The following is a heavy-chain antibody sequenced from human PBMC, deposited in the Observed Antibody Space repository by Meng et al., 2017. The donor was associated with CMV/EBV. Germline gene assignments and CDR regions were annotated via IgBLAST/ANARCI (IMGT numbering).Heavy chain of an antibody. Sequence: GESLKISCAASGFTFSSYWMHWVRQAPGKGLEWVSSITSSSDYVRYAGSVKGRFTISRDNAKNALYLQMNNVRAEDTAVYYCARVGPRVTFVGFSFDFWGLGTLVTVSS. CDR1: GFTFSSYW. CDR2: ITSSSDYV. D-gene: IGHD3/OR15-3a*01. CDR3: ARVGPRVTFVGFSFDF. J-gene: IGHJ4*02. V-gene: IGHV3-21*01.